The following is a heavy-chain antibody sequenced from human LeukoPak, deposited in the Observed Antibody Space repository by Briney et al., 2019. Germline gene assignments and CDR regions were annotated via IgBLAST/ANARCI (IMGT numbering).Heavy chain of an antibody. Sequence: SETLSLTCTVPGGPMSSRSYYWGWIRQSPGKGLEWIGSNYYNESTYYNPSFKSRVTIDVDMSENQFSLRLNSVTAADTAVYYCARGYSTGTPFFDYWGQGILVTVSS. CDR3: ARGYSTGTPFFDY. CDR2: NYYNEST. CDR1: GGPMSSRSYY. D-gene: IGHD2-8*02. J-gene: IGHJ4*02. V-gene: IGHV4-39*01.